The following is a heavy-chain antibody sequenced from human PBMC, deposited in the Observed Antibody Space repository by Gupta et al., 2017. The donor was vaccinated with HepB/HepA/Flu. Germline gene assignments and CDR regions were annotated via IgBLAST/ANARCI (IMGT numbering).Heavy chain of an antibody. CDR3: SCGRHDFGDEGGCAS. Sequence: QEQLVQSGAEVKKPGASVKVSCQAPGNTFTSFDINWVRKATGEGLEWMGWINPNSGDTDYAQNFQGRVVMTRDTSINTAYMELSSLTSDDTAIYYGSCGRHDFGDEGGCASWGQGTLVTVSS. CDR2: INPNSGDT. V-gene: IGHV1-8*01. J-gene: IGHJ5*01. D-gene: IGHD3-3*01. CDR1: GNTFTSFD.